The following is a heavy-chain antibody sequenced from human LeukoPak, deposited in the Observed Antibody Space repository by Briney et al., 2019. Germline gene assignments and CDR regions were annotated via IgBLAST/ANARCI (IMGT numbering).Heavy chain of an antibody. V-gene: IGHV3-30*02. Sequence: GGSLRLSCAASGFTFSSHGMHWVRQTPAKGLEWVAFIRYDGSNKYYADSVKGRFIISRDNSKNTLYLQMNSLTAEDTAVYYCARDGGGSSGYYWGLGYWGQGTLVTVSS. CDR1: GFTFSSHG. J-gene: IGHJ4*02. CDR3: ARDGGGSSGYYWGLGY. D-gene: IGHD3-22*01. CDR2: IRYDGSNK.